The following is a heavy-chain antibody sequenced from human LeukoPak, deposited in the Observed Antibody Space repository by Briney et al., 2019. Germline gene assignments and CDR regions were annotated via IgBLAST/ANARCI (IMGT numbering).Heavy chain of an antibody. CDR1: GFTFSGYG. Sequence: PGRSLRLSCVVSGFTFSGYGMHWVRQAPGKGPEWLAVIWYDGSNEYYADSVKGRFTISRDDSKNTLFLQMNSLRAEDTALYYCAREEGQASLTYWGQRTLVTVSS. J-gene: IGHJ4*02. CDR2: IWYDGSNE. V-gene: IGHV3-33*01. D-gene: IGHD3-16*02. CDR3: AREEGQASLTY.